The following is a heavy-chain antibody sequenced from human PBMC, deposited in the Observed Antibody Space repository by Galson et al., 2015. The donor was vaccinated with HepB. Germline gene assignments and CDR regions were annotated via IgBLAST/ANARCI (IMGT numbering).Heavy chain of an antibody. CDR2: ISSSSSYI. CDR3: ARVGGKVTTGVYGMDV. J-gene: IGHJ6*02. Sequence: SLRLSCAASGFTFSSYSMNWVRQAPGKGLGWVSSISSSSSYIYYADSVKGRFTISRDNAKNSLYLQMNSLRAEDTAVYYCARVGGKVTTGVYGMDVWGQGTTVTVSS. V-gene: IGHV3-21*01. CDR1: GFTFSSYS. D-gene: IGHD4-23*01.